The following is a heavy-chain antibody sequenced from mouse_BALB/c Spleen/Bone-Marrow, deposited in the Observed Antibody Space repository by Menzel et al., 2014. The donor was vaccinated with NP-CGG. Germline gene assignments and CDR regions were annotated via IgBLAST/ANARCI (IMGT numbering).Heavy chain of an antibody. CDR2: IDTSDSYI. Sequence: VQLQQSGAEFVMPGASVKMSCKASGYTFTDKWMHWVKQRPGQGLEWIGAIDTSDSYINYNQKFKGKASLTVDASSSTAYMQLSSLTSEDSAIYFCARGLRAYWGQGTLVTVSA. CDR3: ARGLRAY. J-gene: IGHJ3*01. V-gene: IGHV1-69*01. CDR1: GYTFTDKW.